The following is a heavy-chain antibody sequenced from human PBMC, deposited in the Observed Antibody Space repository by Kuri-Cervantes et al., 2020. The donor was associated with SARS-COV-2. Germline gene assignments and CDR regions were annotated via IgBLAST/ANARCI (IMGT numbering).Heavy chain of an antibody. J-gene: IGHJ6*02. Sequence: SETLSLTCTVSGGSISSSSYYRGWIRQPPGKGLEWIGSIYYSGSTYYNPSLKSRVTISVDTSKNQFSLKLSSVTAADTAVYYCARDRFWATTYYYYGMDVWGQGTTVTVSS. V-gene: IGHV4-39*07. D-gene: IGHD5-12*01. CDR1: GGSISSSSYY. CDR2: IYYSGST. CDR3: ARDRFWATTYYYYGMDV.